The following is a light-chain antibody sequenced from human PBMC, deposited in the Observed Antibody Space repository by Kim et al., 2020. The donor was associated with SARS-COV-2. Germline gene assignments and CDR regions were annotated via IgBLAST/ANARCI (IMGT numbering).Light chain of an antibody. J-gene: IGKJ2*01. CDR1: QSVSSSY. Sequence: EIVLTQSPGTLSLSPGERATLSCRASQSVSSSYLAWYQQKPGQAPRLLIYGASSRATGIPDRFSGSGSGTDFTLTISRLEPEDFAVYYWQQYGSSRTFGQGTNLEI. CDR2: GAS. CDR3: QQYGSSRT. V-gene: IGKV3-20*01.